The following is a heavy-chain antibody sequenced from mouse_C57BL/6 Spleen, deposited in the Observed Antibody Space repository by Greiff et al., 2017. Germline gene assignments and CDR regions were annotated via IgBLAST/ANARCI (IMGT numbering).Heavy chain of an antibody. Sequence: EVKLVESGGGLVKPGGSLKLSCAASGFTFSSYAMSWVRQTPEKRLEWVATISDGGSYTYYPDNVKGRFTISRDNAKNNLYLQMSHLKSEDTAMYYCAREGELGRNYWGQGTTLTVSS. D-gene: IGHD4-1*01. V-gene: IGHV5-4*01. CDR1: GFTFSSYA. CDR2: ISDGGSYT. CDR3: AREGELGRNY. J-gene: IGHJ2*01.